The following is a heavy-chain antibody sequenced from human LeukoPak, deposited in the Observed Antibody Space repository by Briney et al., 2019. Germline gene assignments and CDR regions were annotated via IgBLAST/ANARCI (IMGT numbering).Heavy chain of an antibody. CDR1: GGSINTGDYY. CDR2: IYYSGST. V-gene: IGHV4-30-4*01. D-gene: IGHD3-3*01. Sequence: SETLSLTCTVSGGSINTGDYYWSWIRQPPGKGLEWIGYIYYSGSTYYNPSLKSRLTMSVNTANNQFSLKLSSVTAADTAVYYCARDSFFGVIHDGYWGQGTLVTVSS. J-gene: IGHJ4*02. CDR3: ARDSFFGVIHDGY.